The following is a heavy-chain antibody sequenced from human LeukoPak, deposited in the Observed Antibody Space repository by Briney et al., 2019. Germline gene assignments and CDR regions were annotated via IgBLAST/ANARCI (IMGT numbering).Heavy chain of an antibody. CDR3: ARGKYDSSGYPLLGFDY. CDR1: GFTFSSFS. CDR2: INQDGSEK. V-gene: IGHV3-7*01. D-gene: IGHD3-22*01. Sequence: GGSLRLSCAASGFTFSSFSMNWVRQAPGKGLEWVANINQDGSEKKYVDSVKGRFTISRDNAKRALYLQMNSLRAEETAVYYCARGKYDSSGYPLLGFDYWGQGTLVTVSS. J-gene: IGHJ4*02.